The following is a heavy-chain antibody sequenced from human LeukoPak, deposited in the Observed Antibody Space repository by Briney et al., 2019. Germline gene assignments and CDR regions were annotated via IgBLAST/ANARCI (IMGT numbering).Heavy chain of an antibody. D-gene: IGHD5-18*01. CDR3: ARTSGYSYGIDY. J-gene: IGHJ4*02. CDR1: GGTFISYA. Sequence: ASVKVSCKASGGTFISYAISWVRQAPGQGLEWMGGIIPIFGTANYAQKFQGRVTITADESTSTAYMELSSLRSEDTAVYYCARTSGYSYGIDYWGQGTLVTVSS. V-gene: IGHV1-69*13. CDR2: IIPIFGTA.